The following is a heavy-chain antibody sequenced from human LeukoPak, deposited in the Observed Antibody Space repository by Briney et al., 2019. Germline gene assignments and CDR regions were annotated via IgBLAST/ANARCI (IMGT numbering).Heavy chain of an antibody. Sequence: GGSLRLSCAASGFTFSSYAMHWVRQAPGKGLEWVAVISYDGSNKYYADSVKGRFTISRDNSKNTLYLQMNSLRAEDTAVYYCAKVADVTLVVPAADFDYWGQGTLVTVSS. CDR3: AKVADVTLVVPAADFDY. D-gene: IGHD2-2*01. CDR1: GFTFSSYA. CDR2: ISYDGSNK. J-gene: IGHJ4*02. V-gene: IGHV3-30-3*01.